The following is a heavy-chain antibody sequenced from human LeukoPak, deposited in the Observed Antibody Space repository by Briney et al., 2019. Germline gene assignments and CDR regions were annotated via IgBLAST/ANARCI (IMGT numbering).Heavy chain of an antibody. CDR2: INPDGTTT. CDR1: GFAFSNYW. D-gene: IGHD1/OR15-1a*01. J-gene: IGHJ5*02. V-gene: IGHV3-74*01. Sequence: GGSLKLSCIASGFAFSNYWMHWVRQASGKAPVWVSRINPDGTTTDYADSVKGRFTISRDNAKNMVFLQMNGLRADDTALYYCAKDLSWNTADRWGQGILVTVSS. CDR3: AKDLSWNTADR.